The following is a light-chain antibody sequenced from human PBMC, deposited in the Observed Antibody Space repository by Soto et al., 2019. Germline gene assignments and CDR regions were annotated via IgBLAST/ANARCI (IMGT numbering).Light chain of an antibody. CDR1: QGISSY. Sequence: DIQLTQSPSFLPASVGDRVTITCRASQGISSYLAWYQQKPGKAPKLLIYAASTLQSGVPSRFSGSGSGTEFTLTISSLQPEDLASYYCQQLFSYPLFTFGPGTKVDIK. V-gene: IGKV1-9*01. CDR3: QQLFSYPLFT. J-gene: IGKJ3*01. CDR2: AAS.